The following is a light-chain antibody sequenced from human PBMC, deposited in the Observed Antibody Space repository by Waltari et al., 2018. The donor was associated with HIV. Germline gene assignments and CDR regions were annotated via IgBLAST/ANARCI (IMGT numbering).Light chain of an antibody. CDR3: QQYNNWPQT. J-gene: IGKJ1*01. CDR2: GAS. Sequence: ETMMTQSPATLSVSPGERATLSCRASQSVSSNLAWYQQKPGQAPRLLIYGASTRATAIPARVGGSGSGTDFTLTISSLQSEDIAIYYCQQYNNWPQTFGQGTKVEIK. CDR1: QSVSSN. V-gene: IGKV3-15*01.